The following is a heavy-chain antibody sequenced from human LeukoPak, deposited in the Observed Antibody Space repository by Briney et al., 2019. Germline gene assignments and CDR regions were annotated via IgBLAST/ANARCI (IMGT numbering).Heavy chain of an antibody. CDR2: INHSGST. J-gene: IGHJ4*02. D-gene: IGHD5-18*01. V-gene: IGHV4-34*01. CDR1: GGSFSGYY. CDR3: ARGSGSGYSYGYGY. Sequence: SETLSFTCAVYGGSFSGYYWSWIRQPPGKGLEWIGEINHSGSTNYNPSLKSRVTISVDTSKNQFSLKLSSVTAADTAVYYCARGSGSGYSYGYGYWGQGTLVTVSS.